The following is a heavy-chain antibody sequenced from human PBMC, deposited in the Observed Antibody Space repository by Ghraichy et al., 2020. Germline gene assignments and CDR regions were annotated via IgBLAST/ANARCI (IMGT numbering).Heavy chain of an antibody. CDR3: ARGPFERGYSGYDPDY. V-gene: IGHV3-48*02. CDR1: GFTFSSYS. Sequence: GGSLRLSCAASGFTFSSYSMNWVRQAPGKGLEWVSYISSSSSTIYYADSVKGRFTISRDNAKNSLYLQMNSLRDEDTAVYYCARGPFERGYSGYDPDYWGQGTLVTVSS. J-gene: IGHJ4*02. CDR2: ISSSSSTI. D-gene: IGHD5-12*01.